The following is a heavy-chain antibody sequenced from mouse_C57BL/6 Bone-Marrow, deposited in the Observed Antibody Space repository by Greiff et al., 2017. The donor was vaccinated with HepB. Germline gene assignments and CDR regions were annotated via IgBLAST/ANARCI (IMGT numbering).Heavy chain of an antibody. CDR1: GFTFSNYW. Sequence: EVQGVESGGGLVQPGGSMKLSCVASGFTFSNYWMNWVRQSTEKGLEWVAQIRLKSDNYATHYAESVKGRFTISRDDSKSIVYLHMNNLRAEDTGIYYCTGRRNFDYWGQGTTLTVSS. CDR2: IRLKSDNYAT. V-gene: IGHV6-3*01. J-gene: IGHJ2*01. CDR3: TGRRNFDY.